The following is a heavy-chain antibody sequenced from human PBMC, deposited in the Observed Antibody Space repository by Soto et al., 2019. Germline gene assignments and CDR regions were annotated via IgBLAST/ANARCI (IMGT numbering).Heavy chain of an antibody. D-gene: IGHD1-20*01. CDR1: GFHFRRYW. J-gene: IGHJ3*02. Sequence: GGSLRLSCAASGFHFRRYWMHWVRQAPGKGLVWVSRISDDGGTTSYADSVKGRFTISRDNAKNTLYLQMNSLRADDTAVYYCARCRLTVWGAFDIWGQGTMVTVSS. CDR3: ARCRLTVWGAFDI. CDR2: ISDDGGTT. V-gene: IGHV3-74*01.